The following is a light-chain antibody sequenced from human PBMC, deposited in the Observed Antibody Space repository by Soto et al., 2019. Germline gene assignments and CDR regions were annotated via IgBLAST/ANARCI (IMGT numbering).Light chain of an antibody. V-gene: IGKV1-5*01. Sequence: DIQMTQSPSTLSASVGARVTITCRASQSIIGYLAWYQQKPGKAPNLLIYDASNLESGVPSRFSGSGSGTEFTLTISSLHPDDFATYYCQQYDTYWTFGQGTKVDIK. CDR2: DAS. CDR3: QQYDTYWT. J-gene: IGKJ1*01. CDR1: QSIIGY.